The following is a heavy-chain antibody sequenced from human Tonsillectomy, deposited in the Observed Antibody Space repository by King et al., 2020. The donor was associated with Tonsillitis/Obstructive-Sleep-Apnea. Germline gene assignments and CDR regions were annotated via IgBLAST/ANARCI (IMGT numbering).Heavy chain of an antibody. CDR3: TRGVGNTYGEYYFDY. CDR1: GDSISSNSAA. J-gene: IGHJ4*02. CDR2: TYYRSKWYN. D-gene: IGHD5-18*01. V-gene: IGHV6-1*01. Sequence: VQLQQSGPGLVKPSQTLSLTCGISGDSISSNSAAWNWIRQSPSRGPEWLGRTYYRSKWYNEYALSVQSRITINPETSKNQFSLQLNSVTPEDTAVYYCTRGVGNTYGEYYFDYWGQGTLVTVSS.